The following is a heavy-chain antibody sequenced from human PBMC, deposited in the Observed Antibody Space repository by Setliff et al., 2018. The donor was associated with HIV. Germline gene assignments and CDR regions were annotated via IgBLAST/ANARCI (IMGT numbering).Heavy chain of an antibody. CDR3: ARDRGRGYDYPIQGYFDY. CDR1: GDSISSGSYY. Sequence: SETLSLTCTVSGDSISSGSYYWSWIRQPAGKGLEWIGHVYTSGSTDYNPSLNSRLTISIDTSRNHFSLKLTSVTAADTAVYYCARDRGRGYDYPIQGYFDYWGQGTLVTVSS. CDR2: VYTSGST. D-gene: IGHD5-12*01. J-gene: IGHJ4*02. V-gene: IGHV4-61*09.